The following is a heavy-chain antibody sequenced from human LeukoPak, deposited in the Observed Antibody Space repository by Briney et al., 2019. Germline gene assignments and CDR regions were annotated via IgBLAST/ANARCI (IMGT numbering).Heavy chain of an antibody. CDR1: GGSISSGGYY. CDR3: AQYYGSGSSPGWFDP. V-gene: IGHV4-31*03. D-gene: IGHD3-10*01. Sequence: TSQTLSLTCTVSGGSISSGGYYWSWIRQHPGKGLEWIGYIYYSGSTYYNPSLKSRLTISVDTSKNQFSLTLSSVTAADTAVYYCAQYYGSGSSPGWFDPWGQGTLVTVSS. CDR2: IYYSGST. J-gene: IGHJ5*02.